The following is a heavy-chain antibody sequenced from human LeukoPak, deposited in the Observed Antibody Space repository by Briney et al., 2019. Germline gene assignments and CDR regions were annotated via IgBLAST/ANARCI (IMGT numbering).Heavy chain of an antibody. V-gene: IGHV3-7*01. CDR3: ASPNYYGSGPFDL. Sequence: GSPGPSRAALGFPFSNFWMSWVRQAPGKGLEWVANIKQDGSDKYYVDSVKGRFTISRGNAKNSLYLQMNSLRAEDTAVYYCASPNYYGSGPFDLWGRGTLVTVSS. CDR1: GFPFSNFW. J-gene: IGHJ2*01. CDR2: IKQDGSDK. D-gene: IGHD3-10*01.